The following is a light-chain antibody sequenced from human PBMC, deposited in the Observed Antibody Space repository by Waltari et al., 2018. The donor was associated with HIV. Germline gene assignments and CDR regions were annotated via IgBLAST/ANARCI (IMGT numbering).Light chain of an antibody. Sequence: QSVLTQPPPASGTPGKRVTTPCSGSSSTSGSKSVYWYQQLPGTAPKLLIYRDNKRLSGVPDRFSGSKSGTSASLAISGLRSDDEADYYCSTWDDSLSGVVFGGGTKVTVL. V-gene: IGLV1-47*01. CDR1: SSTSGSKS. CDR3: STWDDSLSGVV. CDR2: RDN. J-gene: IGLJ2*01.